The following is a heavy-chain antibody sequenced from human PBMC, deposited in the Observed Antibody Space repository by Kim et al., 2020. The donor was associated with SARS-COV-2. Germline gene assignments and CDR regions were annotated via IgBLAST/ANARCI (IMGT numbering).Heavy chain of an antibody. CDR3: ARLEVDAFDI. D-gene: IGHD1-1*01. J-gene: IGHJ3*02. V-gene: IGHV4-39*01. Sequence: TYYNPPLKSRVTISVDTSKNQFSLKLSSVTAADTAVYYCARLEVDAFDIWGQGTMVTVSS. CDR2: T.